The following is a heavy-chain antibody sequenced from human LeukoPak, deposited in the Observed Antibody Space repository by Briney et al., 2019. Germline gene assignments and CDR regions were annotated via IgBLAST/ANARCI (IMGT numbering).Heavy chain of an antibody. J-gene: IGHJ6*03. CDR3: AREEGGMATMGGAYYYYYMDV. CDR1: GGSFSGYY. D-gene: IGHD5-12*01. CDR2: INHSGST. V-gene: IGHV4-34*01. Sequence: SETLSLTCAVYGGSFSGYYWSWIRQPPGKGLEWIGEINHSGSTNYNPSLKSRVTISVDTSKNQFSLKLSSVTAADTAVYYCAREEGGMATMGGAYYYYYMDVWGKGTTVTVSS.